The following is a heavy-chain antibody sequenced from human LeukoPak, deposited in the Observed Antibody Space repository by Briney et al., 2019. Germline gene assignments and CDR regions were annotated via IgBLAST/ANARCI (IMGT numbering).Heavy chain of an antibody. Sequence: GASVKVSCKASGYTFTNYGISWVRQAPGQGLEWMGWISGYNGNTKYAQKLQGRVAMTTDTSTSTAYMELRSLRSDDTAVYYCARSSSGYSLYYYYYMDVWGKGTTVTISS. CDR2: ISGYNGNT. J-gene: IGHJ6*03. D-gene: IGHD3-22*01. CDR1: GYTFTNYG. CDR3: ARSSSGYSLYYYYYMDV. V-gene: IGHV1-18*01.